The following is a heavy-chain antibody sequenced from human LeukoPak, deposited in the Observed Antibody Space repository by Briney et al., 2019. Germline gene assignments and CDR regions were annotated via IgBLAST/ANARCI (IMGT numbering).Heavy chain of an antibody. J-gene: IGHJ4*02. CDR3: ARQIAVAGWGAFDY. V-gene: IGHV4-39*01. Sequence: PSETLSLTCTVSGGSISSSSYYWGWIRQPPGKGLEWIGSIYCSGSTYYNPSLKSRVTISVDTSKNQFSLKLSSVTAADTAVYYCARQIAVAGWGAFDYWGQGTLVTVSS. CDR1: GGSISSSSYY. D-gene: IGHD6-19*01. CDR2: IYCSGST.